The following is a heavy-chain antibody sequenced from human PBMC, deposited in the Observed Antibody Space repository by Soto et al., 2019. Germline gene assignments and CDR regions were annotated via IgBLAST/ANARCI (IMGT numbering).Heavy chain of an antibody. D-gene: IGHD3-16*01. CDR1: GFTFNNYN. J-gene: IGHJ3*01. V-gene: IGHV3-21*01. CDR2: IAARGSGYR. CDR3: ARDLEGADVFDL. Sequence: EVQLVESGGDLVKPGGSLRLSCATSGFTFNNYNMNWVRQAPGKGLEWVSSIAARGSGYRYYAESVKGRFTITRDVAKNSVYLQMNNLRADDTALYYCARDLEGADVFDLWGQVTMVTVSS.